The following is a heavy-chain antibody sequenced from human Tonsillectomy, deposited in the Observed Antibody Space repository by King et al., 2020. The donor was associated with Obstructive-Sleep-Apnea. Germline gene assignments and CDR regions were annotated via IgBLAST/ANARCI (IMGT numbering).Heavy chain of an antibody. D-gene: IGHD6-13*01. CDR2: INQSGST. V-gene: IGHV4-34*01. J-gene: IGHJ5*02. CDR3: ARGSGAAAVNWFDP. CDR1: GGSFSDYY. Sequence: VQLQQWGTGLLKASETLSLTCAVFGGSFSDYYWSWIRQSPGKGLEWIGEINQSGSTNYNPSLKRRVTMSVDTSKNQFSLKLNSVTAADTAVYYCARGSGAAAVNWFDPWGQGTLVTVSS.